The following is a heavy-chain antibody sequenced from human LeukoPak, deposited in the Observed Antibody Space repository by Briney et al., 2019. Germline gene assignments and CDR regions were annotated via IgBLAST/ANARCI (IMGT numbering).Heavy chain of an antibody. D-gene: IGHD6-19*01. Sequence: GGSLRLSCAASGFTFDDYAMHWVRQAPGKGLEWVSGLNWNSGGIVYADSVKGRFTISRDNAKGSLYLQMNSLRAEDTAVYYCASSLPSGWYYFDCWGQGTLVTVSS. CDR1: GFTFDDYA. CDR2: LNWNSGGI. CDR3: ASSLPSGWYYFDC. V-gene: IGHV3-9*01. J-gene: IGHJ4*02.